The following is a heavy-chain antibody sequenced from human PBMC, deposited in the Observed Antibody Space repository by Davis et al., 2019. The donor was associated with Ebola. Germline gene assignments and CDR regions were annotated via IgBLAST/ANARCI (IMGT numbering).Heavy chain of an antibody. D-gene: IGHD3-16*02. V-gene: IGHV3-7*01. J-gene: IGHJ4*02. CDR3: AREHSRMGELSLYIDY. Sequence: GESLKISCAASGFTFSSYWMSWVRQAPGKGLEWVANIKQDGSEKYYVDSVKGRFTISRDNAKNSLYLQMNSLRAEDTAVYYCAREHSRMGELSLYIDYWGQGTLVTVSS. CDR2: IKQDGSEK. CDR1: GFTFSSYW.